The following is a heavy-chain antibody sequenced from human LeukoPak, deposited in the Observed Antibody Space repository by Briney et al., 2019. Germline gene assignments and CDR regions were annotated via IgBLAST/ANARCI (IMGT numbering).Heavy chain of an antibody. J-gene: IGHJ4*02. Sequence: KPSQTLSLTCTVSGGSISSGSYYWSWIRQPAGKGLEWIGRIYTSGSTNYNPSLKSRVTISVDTSKNQFSLRLSSVTAADTAVYFCAREFRYFGSGSSFWGQGTPVTVSS. CDR1: GGSISSGSYY. CDR2: IYTSGST. D-gene: IGHD3-10*01. CDR3: AREFRYFGSGSSF. V-gene: IGHV4-61*02.